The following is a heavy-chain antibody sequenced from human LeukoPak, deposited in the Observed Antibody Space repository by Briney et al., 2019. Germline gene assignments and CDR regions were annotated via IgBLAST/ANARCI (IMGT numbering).Heavy chain of an antibody. CDR1: GFTFSSYV. D-gene: IGHD3-22*01. CDR3: ARHHYYDSSYYHYDMDV. V-gene: IGHV3-23*01. CDR2: ISGGGGST. J-gene: IGHJ6*02. Sequence: GGSLRLSCAASGFTFSSYVMSWVRQAPGKGLEWVSAISGGGGSTYYADSVKGRFTISRDSSKNTLYLQMNSLRAEDTAVYSCARHHYYDSSYYHYDMDVWGQGTTVTVAS.